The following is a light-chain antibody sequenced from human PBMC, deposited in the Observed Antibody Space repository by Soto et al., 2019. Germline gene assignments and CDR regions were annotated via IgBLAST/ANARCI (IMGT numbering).Light chain of an antibody. CDR2: GAS. CDR3: QQYNNWPPWT. V-gene: IGKV3-15*01. CDR1: QSVSSN. J-gene: IGKJ1*01. Sequence: EIVMTQSPSTLSVSPVERATLSCIASQSVSSNLAWYQQKPAQAPRLLIYGASTRATGIPARFSGSGSGTEFTLTISSLQSEDFAVYYCQQYNNWPPWTFGQGTKVDIK.